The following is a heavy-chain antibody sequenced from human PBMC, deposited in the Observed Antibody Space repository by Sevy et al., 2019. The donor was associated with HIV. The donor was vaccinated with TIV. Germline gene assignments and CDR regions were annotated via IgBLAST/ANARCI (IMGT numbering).Heavy chain of an antibody. CDR1: GLSVSSNF. CDR3: ARGKLFSGYYGSFDY. CDR2: LYITETT. V-gene: IGHV3-53*01. D-gene: IGHD5-12*01. Sequence: GGYLRLSCAASGLSVSSNFMSWVRQAPGKGLEWVSVLYITETTYYADSVKGRFTISRDNSKNTLYLQMSSLRAEDSAVYYCARGKLFSGYYGSFDYWGLGTQVTVSS. J-gene: IGHJ4*01.